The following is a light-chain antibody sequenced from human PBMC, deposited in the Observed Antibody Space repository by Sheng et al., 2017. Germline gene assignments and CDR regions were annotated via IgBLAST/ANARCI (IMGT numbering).Light chain of an antibody. J-gene: IGKJ1*01. CDR2: DAS. CDR1: QRFSGY. V-gene: IGKV1-12*01. CDR3: QQTYSTPWT. Sequence: DIQMTQSPSSVSASVGDRVTITCRASQRFSGYLAWYQQKPGKAPKLLIYDASTLETGVPSRFSGSASGTEFTLTVSSVQPDDFATYFCQQTYSTPWTFGQGTKVEIK.